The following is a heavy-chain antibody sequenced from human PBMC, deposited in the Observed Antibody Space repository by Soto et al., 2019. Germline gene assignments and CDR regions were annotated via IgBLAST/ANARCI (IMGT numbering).Heavy chain of an antibody. Sequence: EVQLVESGGGLVQPGGSLRLSCAASGFIFSASSLHWVRQAPGTGLEWVGQIRSQANNYATEYVASVKGRFTISRDDSKDTTYLQMNTLKTEDTAMYYCTAQTPYSSSWPCDYWGQGTLVTVSS. CDR3: TAQTPYSSSWPCDY. D-gene: IGHD6-13*01. CDR2: IRSQANNYAT. CDR1: GFIFSASS. V-gene: IGHV3-73*01. J-gene: IGHJ4*02.